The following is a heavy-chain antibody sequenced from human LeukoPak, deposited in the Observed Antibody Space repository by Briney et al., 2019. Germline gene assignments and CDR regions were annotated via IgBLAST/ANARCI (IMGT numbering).Heavy chain of an antibody. Sequence: ASVKVSCKASGYTFTSYAMNWVRQAPGQGLEWMGIINPSGGSTSYAQKFQGRVTMTRDMSTSTDYMELSSLRSEDTAVYYCARDGRFGELIGYWGQGTLVTVSS. V-gene: IGHV1-46*01. CDR2: INPSGGST. J-gene: IGHJ4*02. CDR3: ARDGRFGELIGY. CDR1: GYTFTSYA. D-gene: IGHD3-10*01.